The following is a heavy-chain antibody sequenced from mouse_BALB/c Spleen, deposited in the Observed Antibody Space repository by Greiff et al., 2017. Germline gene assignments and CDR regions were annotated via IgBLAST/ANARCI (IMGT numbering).Heavy chain of an antibody. CDR3: AGNYYGSSYDWYFDV. V-gene: IGHV3-2*02. J-gene: IGHJ1*01. D-gene: IGHD1-1*01. CDR2: ISYSGST. Sequence: EVMLVESGPGLVKPSQSLSLTCTVTGYSITSDYAWNWIRQFPGNKLEWMGYISYSGSTSYNPSLKSRISITRDTSKNQFFLQLNSVTTEDTATYYCAGNYYGSSYDWYFDVWGAGTTVTVSS. CDR1: GYSITSDYA.